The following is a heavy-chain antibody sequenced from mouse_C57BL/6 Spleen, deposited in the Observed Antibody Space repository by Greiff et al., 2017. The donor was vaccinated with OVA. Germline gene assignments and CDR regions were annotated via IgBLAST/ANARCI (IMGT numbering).Heavy chain of an antibody. CDR1: GFTFSDYY. V-gene: IGHV5-16*01. CDR3: ARGRGYDEGYWYFDV. D-gene: IGHD2-2*01. J-gene: IGHJ1*03. CDR2: INYDGSST. Sequence: EVQRVESEGGLVQPGRSMKLSCTASGFTFSDYYMAWVRQVPEKGLEWVANINYDGSSTDYLDSLKSRFIISRDNAKNILYLQMSSLKSEDTATYYCARGRGYDEGYWYFDVWGTGTTVTVSS.